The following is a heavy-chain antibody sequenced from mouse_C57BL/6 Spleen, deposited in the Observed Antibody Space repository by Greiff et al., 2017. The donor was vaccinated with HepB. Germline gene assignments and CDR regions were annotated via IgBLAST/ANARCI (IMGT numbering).Heavy chain of an antibody. D-gene: IGHD2-3*01. CDR3: TLYGGYGFAY. J-gene: IGHJ3*01. CDR2: ISSGGDYT. V-gene: IGHV5-9-1*02. Sequence: EVQRVESGEGLVKPGGSLKLSCAASGFTFSSYAMSWVRQTPEKRLEWVAYISSGGDYTYYADTVKGRFTISRDNARNTLYLQMSSLKSEDTAMYYCTLYGGYGFAYWGQGTLVTVSA. CDR1: GFTFSSYA.